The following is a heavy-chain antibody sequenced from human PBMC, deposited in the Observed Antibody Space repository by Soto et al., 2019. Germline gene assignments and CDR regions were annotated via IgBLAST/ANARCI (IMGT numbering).Heavy chain of an antibody. Sequence: GESLKISCKGSGYSFTSYWIGWVRQMPGKGLEWMGRIDPSDSYTNYSPSFQGHVTISADKSISTAYLQWSSLKASDTAMYYCARFGFSSSWYEDYWGQGTLVTVSS. D-gene: IGHD6-13*01. CDR3: ARFGFSSSWYEDY. V-gene: IGHV5-10-1*01. J-gene: IGHJ4*02. CDR2: IDPSDSYT. CDR1: GYSFTSYW.